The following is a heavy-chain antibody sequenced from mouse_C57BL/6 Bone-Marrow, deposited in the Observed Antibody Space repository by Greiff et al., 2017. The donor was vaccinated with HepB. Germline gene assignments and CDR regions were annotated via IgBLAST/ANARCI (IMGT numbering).Heavy chain of an antibody. Sequence: QVQLQQPGAELVRPGSSVKLSCKASGYTFTSYWMDWVKQRPGQGLEWIGNIYPSDSETHYNQKFKDKATLTVDKSSSTAYMQLSSLTSEDSAVYYCARGGYCGSSPWFAYWGQGTLVTVSA. CDR1: GYTFTSYW. CDR3: ARGGYCGSSPWFAY. V-gene: IGHV1-61*01. D-gene: IGHD1-1*01. J-gene: IGHJ3*01. CDR2: IYPSDSET.